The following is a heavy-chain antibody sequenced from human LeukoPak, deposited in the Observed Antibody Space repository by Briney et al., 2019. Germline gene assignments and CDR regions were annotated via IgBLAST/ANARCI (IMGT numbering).Heavy chain of an antibody. V-gene: IGHV3-7*03. CDR1: GFSFSRYW. CDR3: ARSPDSSGYYNWFDP. D-gene: IGHD3-22*01. Sequence: GGSLRLSCVASGFSFSRYWMSWVRQAPGKGLEWVANIKEDGSEKYYVDSVKGRFTISRDNAKNSVYLQMNSLRAEDTAVYYCARSPDSSGYYNWFDPWGQGTLVTVSS. CDR2: IKEDGSEK. J-gene: IGHJ5*02.